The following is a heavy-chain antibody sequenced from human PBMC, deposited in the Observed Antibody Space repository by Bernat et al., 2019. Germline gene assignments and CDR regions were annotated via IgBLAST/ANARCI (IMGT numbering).Heavy chain of an antibody. CDR3: AGDTNMVRSP. D-gene: IGHD3-10*01. CDR1: GFTFSNYG. CDR2: ISHDETYK. V-gene: IGHV3-30-3*01. Sequence: QVQLVESGGGVVQPGRSLRLPCAASGFTFSNYGMPWVRQAPGKGLEWVAFISHDETYKYYADTVKSRINIFRDKAKNTLSLQRNSLEVEDTAVYYCAGDTNMVRSPWGQGTLVTVTT. J-gene: IGHJ5*02.